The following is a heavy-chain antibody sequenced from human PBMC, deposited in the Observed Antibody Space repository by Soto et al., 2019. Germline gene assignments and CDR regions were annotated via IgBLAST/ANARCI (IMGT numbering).Heavy chain of an antibody. CDR3: ARECGGDCYGWFDP. J-gene: IGHJ5*02. V-gene: IGHV4-59*01. CDR2: IYYSGST. CDR1: GGSISSYY. Sequence: SETLSLTCTVSGGSISSYYWSWIRQPPGNGLEWIGYIYYSGSTNYNPSLKSRVTISVDTSKNQFSLKLSSVTAADTAVYYCARECGGDCYGWFDPWGQGTLVTVSS. D-gene: IGHD2-21*02.